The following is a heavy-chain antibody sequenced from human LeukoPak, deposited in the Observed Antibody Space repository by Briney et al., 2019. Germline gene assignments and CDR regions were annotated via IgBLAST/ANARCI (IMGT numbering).Heavy chain of an antibody. J-gene: IGHJ5*02. D-gene: IGHD2-2*01. CDR2: ISWNSGSI. CDR3: ARGSLYCSSTSCYTNWFDL. Sequence: GGSLRLSCAASGFTFDDYAMHWVRQAPGKGLEWVSGISWNSGSIGYADSVKGRFTISRDNAKNSLYLQMNSLRAEDTAVYYCARGSLYCSSTSCYTNWFDLWGQGTLVTVSS. V-gene: IGHV3-9*01. CDR1: GFTFDDYA.